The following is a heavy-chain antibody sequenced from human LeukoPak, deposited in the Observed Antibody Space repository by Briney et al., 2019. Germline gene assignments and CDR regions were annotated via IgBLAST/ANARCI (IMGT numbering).Heavy chain of an antibody. J-gene: IGHJ4*02. D-gene: IGHD6-19*01. V-gene: IGHV1-2*06. CDR3: AREAPGGWYDIQFDY. CDR2: INPNTGGT. CDR1: GYTFIGYY. Sequence: ASVKVSCKASGYTFIGYYIHWIRQAPGQGLEWMGRINPNTGGTNYAQNFQGRVTMTRDTSISTAYMDLSSLRSDDTAVYYCAREAPGGWYDIQFDYWGQGTLVTVSS.